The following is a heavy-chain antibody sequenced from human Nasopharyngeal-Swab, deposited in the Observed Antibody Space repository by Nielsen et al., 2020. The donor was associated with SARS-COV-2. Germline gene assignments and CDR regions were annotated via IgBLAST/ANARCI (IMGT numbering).Heavy chain of an antibody. J-gene: IGHJ6*02. Sequence: SETLSLTCTVSGGSISSSSYYWGWIRQPPGKGLEWIGSIYYSGSTYYNPSLKSRVTISVDTSKNQFSLKLSSVTAADTAVYYCARGEGYSSGYYGGVAYYYHGMDVWGQGTTVTVSS. CDR3: ARGEGYSSGYYGGVAYYYHGMDV. V-gene: IGHV4-39*07. CDR1: GGSISSSSYY. CDR2: IYYSGST. D-gene: IGHD3-22*01.